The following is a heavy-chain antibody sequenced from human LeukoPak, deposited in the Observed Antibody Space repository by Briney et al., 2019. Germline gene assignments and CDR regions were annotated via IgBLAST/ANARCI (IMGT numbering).Heavy chain of an antibody. CDR2: ISSSSSTI. CDR3: AQKGGYYYYHMDV. D-gene: IGHD3-16*01. V-gene: IGHV3-48*01. J-gene: IGHJ6*03. CDR1: GFTFSSYS. Sequence: PGGSLRLSCAASGFTFSSYSMNWVRQAPGKGLEWVSYISSSSSTIYYADSVKGRFTISRDNAKNSLYLQVNSLRAEDTAVYYCAQKGGYYYYHMDVWGKGTKVTGSS.